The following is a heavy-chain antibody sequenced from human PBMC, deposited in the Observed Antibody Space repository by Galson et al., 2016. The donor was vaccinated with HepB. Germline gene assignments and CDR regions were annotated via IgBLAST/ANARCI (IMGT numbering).Heavy chain of an antibody. CDR1: GFTFSWFG. Sequence: SLRLSCAAPGFTFSWFGMHWVRQAPGKGLEWVAAISYDGVAVILYDASDKSYADSVTGRFTISRDNSKNTLYLQMNSLSGGDTAVYYCASEILGHCSGGSCYTGDHWGQGTMVTVSA. J-gene: IGHJ3*01. CDR3: ASEILGHCSGGSCYTGDH. V-gene: IGHV3-30*03. D-gene: IGHD2-15*01. CDR2: ILYDASDK.